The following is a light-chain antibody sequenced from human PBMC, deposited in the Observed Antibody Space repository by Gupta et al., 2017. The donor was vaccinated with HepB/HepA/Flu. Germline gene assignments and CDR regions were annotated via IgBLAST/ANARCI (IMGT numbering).Light chain of an antibody. V-gene: IGKV3-11*01. Sequence: EIVLTQSPATLSLSPGERATLSCRASQSVSSYLAWYQQKPAQAPRLLIYDASNRATGIPARFSGSGSGTDFTLTISSLEPEDFAVYYCQQRSKRLTFGGGTKVEIK. CDR3: QQRSKRLT. CDR2: DAS. J-gene: IGKJ4*01. CDR1: QSVSSY.